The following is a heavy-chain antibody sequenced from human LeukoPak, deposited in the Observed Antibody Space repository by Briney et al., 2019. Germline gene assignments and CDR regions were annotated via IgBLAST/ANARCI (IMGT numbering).Heavy chain of an antibody. CDR3: ASRYCSSTSCYSFYYYYGMDV. CDR1: GGTFISYA. Sequence: SVKVSCKASGGTFISYAISWVRQAPGQGLEWMGRIIPILGIANYAQKFQGRVTITADKSTSTAYMELSSLRSEDTAVYYCASRYCSSTSCYSFYYYYGMDVWGQGTTVTVSS. D-gene: IGHD2-2*01. CDR2: IIPILGIA. V-gene: IGHV1-69*04. J-gene: IGHJ6*02.